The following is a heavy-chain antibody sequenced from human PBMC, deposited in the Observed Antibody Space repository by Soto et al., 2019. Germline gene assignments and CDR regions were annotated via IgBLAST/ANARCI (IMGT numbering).Heavy chain of an antibody. Sequence: ASVKVSCKASGYTFTSYYMHWVRQAPGQGLEWMGIINPSGGSTSYAQKFQGRVTMTRDTSTSTVYMELSSLRSEDTAVYCCARDPRIAVAGRVTYGMDVWGQGTTVTV. CDR3: ARDPRIAVAGRVTYGMDV. D-gene: IGHD6-19*01. J-gene: IGHJ6*02. CDR1: GYTFTSYY. CDR2: INPSGGST. V-gene: IGHV1-46*01.